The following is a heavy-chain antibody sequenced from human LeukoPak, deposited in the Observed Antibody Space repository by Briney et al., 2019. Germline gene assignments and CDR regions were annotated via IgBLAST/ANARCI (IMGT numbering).Heavy chain of an antibody. CDR3: ARTFYFDY. CDR2: MSGSGGST. D-gene: IGHD1/OR15-1a*01. J-gene: IGHJ4*02. CDR1: GFTLSSYA. V-gene: IGHV3-23*01. Sequence: SGGSLRLSCVASGFTLSSYAMSWVRQAPGKGLEWVSAMSGSGGSTHYADSVKGRFPISRDNSKSTLYLQMNSLKAEDTAVYYCARTFYFDYWGQGTLVTVSS.